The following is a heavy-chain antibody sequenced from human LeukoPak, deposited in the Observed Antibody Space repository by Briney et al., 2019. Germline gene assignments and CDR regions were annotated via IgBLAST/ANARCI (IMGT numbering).Heavy chain of an antibody. J-gene: IGHJ6*02. Sequence: GASLRLSCAASGFTFSSYAMSWVRQAPGKGLEWVSAISGSGGSTYYADSVKGRFTISRDNSKNTLYLQMNSLRAEDTAVYYCAKNLHCSSTSCYVRGGDYYYYYGMDAWGQGTTVTVSS. V-gene: IGHV3-23*01. CDR2: ISGSGGST. D-gene: IGHD2-2*01. CDR1: GFTFSSYA. CDR3: AKNLHCSSTSCYVRGGDYYYYYGMDA.